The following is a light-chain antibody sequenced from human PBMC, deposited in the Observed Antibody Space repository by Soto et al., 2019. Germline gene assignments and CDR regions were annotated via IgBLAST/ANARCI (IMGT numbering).Light chain of an antibody. CDR1: QSISNNH. J-gene: IGKJ4*01. CDR3: EYYGSSIT. V-gene: IGKV3-20*01. Sequence: EIVLTQSPGTLSLSPGERVTLACRASQSISNNHLAWYQQKPGQAPRLLIHGTSNTATGIPDRFSGSGSGTDFTLTFSRLAPEDFAVYYCEYYGSSITFGGGNKV. CDR2: GTS.